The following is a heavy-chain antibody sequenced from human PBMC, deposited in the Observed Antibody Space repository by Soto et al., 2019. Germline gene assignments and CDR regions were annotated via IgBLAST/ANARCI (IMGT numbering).Heavy chain of an antibody. J-gene: IGHJ4*02. V-gene: IGHV3-7*01. CDR1: GFTFSAFW. D-gene: IGHD3-10*01. CDR3: AAGFPPDY. CDR2: INGDGSGK. Sequence: EVQVVESGGGLVQPGGSLKLSCAASGFTFSAFWMNWVRQAPGKGLEWVANINGDGSGKYYVDSVKGRFTISRDSAKNTLYLEMNSLRAEDTALYYCAAGFPPDYWGQGTLVTVSS.